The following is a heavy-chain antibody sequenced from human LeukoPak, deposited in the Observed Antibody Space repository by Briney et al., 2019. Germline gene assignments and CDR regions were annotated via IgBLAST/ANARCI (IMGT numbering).Heavy chain of an antibody. Sequence: GGSLRLSCAASGFDVSSNYMSWVRQAPGKGPEWVSVLYGGDRTYYADSVKGRFTISADKSSNTLYLQMNSLRAEDTAVYYCARAQYYYDSGAYGPDYWGQGPQVTVSS. D-gene: IGHD3-22*01. CDR3: ARAQYYYDSGAYGPDY. CDR1: GFDVSSNY. CDR2: LYGGDRT. V-gene: IGHV3-53*01. J-gene: IGHJ4*02.